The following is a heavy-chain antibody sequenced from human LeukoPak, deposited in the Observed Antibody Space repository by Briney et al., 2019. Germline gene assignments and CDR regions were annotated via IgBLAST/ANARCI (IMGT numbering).Heavy chain of an antibody. D-gene: IGHD2-15*01. Sequence: PETLSLTCSVSGGSISNYFWTWLRQPAGKGLEWIGRIYVTGSTIYNPSLKSRVTMSVDRSKNQFSLILNSVTAADTAVYYCAKGSRWFGPWGQGALVTVSS. J-gene: IGHJ5*02. CDR3: AKGSRWFGP. CDR2: IYVTGST. V-gene: IGHV4-4*07. CDR1: GGSISNYF.